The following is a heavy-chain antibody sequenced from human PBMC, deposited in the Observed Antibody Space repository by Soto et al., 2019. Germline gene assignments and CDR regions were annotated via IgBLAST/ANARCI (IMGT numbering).Heavy chain of an antibody. Sequence: GGSLRLSCAASGFTFSSYAMSWVRQAPGKGLEWVSAISGSGGSTYYADSVKGRFTISRDNSKNTLYLQMNSLRAEDTAVYYCAKDRGTELAAHYYYMDVWGKGTTVTVSS. CDR3: AKDRGTELAAHYYYMDV. J-gene: IGHJ6*03. CDR2: ISGSGGST. V-gene: IGHV3-23*01. D-gene: IGHD1-7*01. CDR1: GFTFSSYA.